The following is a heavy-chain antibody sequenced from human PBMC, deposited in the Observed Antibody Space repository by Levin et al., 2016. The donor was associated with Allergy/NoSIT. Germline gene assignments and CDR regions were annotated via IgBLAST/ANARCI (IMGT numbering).Heavy chain of an antibody. V-gene: IGHV4-61*01. J-gene: IGHJ4*02. CDR1: GGSVSSGSYY. D-gene: IGHD6-13*01. CDR3: ARDGPYSSSWYYFDY. CDR2: IYYSGST. Sequence: GSLRLSCTVSGGSVSSGSYYWSWIRQPPGKGLEWIGYIYYSGSTNYNPSLKSRVTISVDTSKNQFSLKLSSVTAADTAVYYCARDGPYSSSWYYFDYWGQGTLVTVSS.